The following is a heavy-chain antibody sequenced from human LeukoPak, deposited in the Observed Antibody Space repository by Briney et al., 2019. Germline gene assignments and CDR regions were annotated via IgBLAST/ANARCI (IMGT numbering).Heavy chain of an antibody. CDR3: ARRGYCSSTSCYASFAFDY. Sequence: GESLKISCEGSGYTFINYWIGWVRQMPGKGLEWMGIIYPGDSDTRYSPSFQGQVTISADKSISTAYLQWSSLKASDTAMYYCARRGYCSSTSCYASFAFDYWGQGTLVTVSS. J-gene: IGHJ4*02. CDR1: GYTFINYW. CDR2: IYPGDSDT. D-gene: IGHD2-2*01. V-gene: IGHV5-51*01.